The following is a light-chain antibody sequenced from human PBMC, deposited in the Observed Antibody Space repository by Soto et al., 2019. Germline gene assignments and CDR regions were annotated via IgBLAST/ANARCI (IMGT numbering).Light chain of an antibody. V-gene: IGKV3-20*01. Sequence: EIVLTQSPGTLSLSPGERATLSCGASQSVSSSYLAWYQQKPGQAPRLLIYGTSSRATAIPDRFSGSGSGTDFTLTISRLEPEDFAVYYCQQYGSSSWTFGQGTKVAIK. CDR2: GTS. CDR1: QSVSSSY. J-gene: IGKJ1*01. CDR3: QQYGSSSWT.